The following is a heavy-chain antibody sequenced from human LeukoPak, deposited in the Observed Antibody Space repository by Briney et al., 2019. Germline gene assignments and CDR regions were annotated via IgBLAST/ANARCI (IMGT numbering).Heavy chain of an antibody. CDR3: AKVYDRVAVAVGFIDP. CDR1: GFIFSNYP. Sequence: GGSLRLSCAASGFIFSNYPMSWVRQAPGKGLEWVSAISGSGGSTYYADSVKGRFTISRDNSKNTLYLQMSSLRAEDTAVYYCAKVYDRVAVAVGFIDPWGQGTLVTVSS. D-gene: IGHD6-19*01. CDR2: ISGSGGST. J-gene: IGHJ5*02. V-gene: IGHV3-23*01.